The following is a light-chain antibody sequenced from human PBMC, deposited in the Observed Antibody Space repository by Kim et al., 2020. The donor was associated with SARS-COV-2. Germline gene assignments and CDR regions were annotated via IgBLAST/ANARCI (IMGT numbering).Light chain of an antibody. CDR3: HSRDISGDHLL. J-gene: IGLJ2*01. CDR1: SLRMYY. CDR2: GKN. Sequence: ALGQTVRITGQGDSLRMYYASWYQQKPGQAPVFVIYGKNSRPSGIPDRFSGSTSGNTASLTITGAQASDEADYYCHSRDISGDHLLFGGGTQLTVL. V-gene: IGLV3-19*01.